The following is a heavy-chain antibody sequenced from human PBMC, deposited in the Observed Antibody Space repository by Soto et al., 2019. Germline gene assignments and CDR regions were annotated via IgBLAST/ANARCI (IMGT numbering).Heavy chain of an antibody. J-gene: IGHJ5*02. Sequence: QVQLQESGPGLVKPSETLSLTCTVSGGSISSYYWSWIRQPPGQGLGWIGYIYYSGSTNYNPSLKSRVTISVDTSKDQYSLKLRSVTAADTAVYYCARPHGGSSGWDNWFDPWGQGTLVTVSS. D-gene: IGHD6-25*01. CDR3: ARPHGGSSGWDNWFDP. V-gene: IGHV4-59*01. CDR1: GGSISSYY. CDR2: IYYSGST.